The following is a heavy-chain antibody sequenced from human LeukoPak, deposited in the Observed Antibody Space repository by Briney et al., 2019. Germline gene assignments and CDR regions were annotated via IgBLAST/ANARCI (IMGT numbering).Heavy chain of an antibody. CDR2: INPNSGDT. Sequence: ASVKVSCKASGYSFTGYYMHWVRQAPGQGLEWMGWINPNSGDTNYAQKFQGRVTVTRDTSITTVYMELSILRSDDTAVYYCARDCTNGVCSTFDYWGQGTLVTVSS. CDR3: ARDCTNGVCSTFDY. J-gene: IGHJ4*02. CDR1: GYSFTGYY. V-gene: IGHV1-2*02. D-gene: IGHD2-8*01.